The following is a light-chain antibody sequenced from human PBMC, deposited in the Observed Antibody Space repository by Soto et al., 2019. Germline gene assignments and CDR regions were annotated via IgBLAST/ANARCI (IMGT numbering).Light chain of an antibody. CDR2: DAS. V-gene: IGKV1-13*02. CDR1: QGINNA. CDR3: QQFNSPLT. J-gene: IGKJ4*02. Sequence: AIQLTQSPPSLSASVGEKVTINCRASQGINNALAWYQQKPGESPKLLIYDASNLVSGVPSRFSGSGSGTDFTLVISSLQPEDFATYYCQQFNSPLTFGGGTKVDIK.